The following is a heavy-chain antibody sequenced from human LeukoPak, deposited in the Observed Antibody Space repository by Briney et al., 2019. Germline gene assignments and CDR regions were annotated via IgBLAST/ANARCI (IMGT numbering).Heavy chain of an antibody. D-gene: IGHD6-19*01. Sequence: ASVKVSCKASGYTFTSYGISGVRQAPGQGLEWMGWISAYNGNTNYAQKLKGRVTMSTDTSTSTAYMELRSLRSDDTAVYYCARFSVAHPQTSWFDPSGQGTLVTVSS. CDR1: GYTFTSYG. CDR3: ARFSVAHPQTSWFDP. V-gene: IGHV1-18*01. CDR2: ISAYNGNT. J-gene: IGHJ5*02.